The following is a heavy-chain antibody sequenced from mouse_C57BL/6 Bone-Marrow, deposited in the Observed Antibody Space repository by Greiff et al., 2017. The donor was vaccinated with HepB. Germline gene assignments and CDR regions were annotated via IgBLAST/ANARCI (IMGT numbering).Heavy chain of an antibody. J-gene: IGHJ1*03. D-gene: IGHD1-1*01. CDR2: ISGGGGNT. Sequence: DVKLVESGGGLVKPGGSLKLSCAASGFTFSSYTMSWVRQTPEKRLEWVATISGGGGNTYYPDSVKGRFTISRDNAKNTLYLQMSSLRSEDTALYYCARPLLLRYVWYFDVWGTGTTVTVSS. CDR1: GFTFSSYT. CDR3: ARPLLLRYVWYFDV. V-gene: IGHV5-9*01.